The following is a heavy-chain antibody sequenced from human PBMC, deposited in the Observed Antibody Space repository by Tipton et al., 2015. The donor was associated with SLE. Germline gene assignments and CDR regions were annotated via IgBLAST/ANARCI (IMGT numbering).Heavy chain of an antibody. Sequence: TLSLTCTVSGGSIISSSWWSWVRQPPGKGLEWIGHIYHSESPNYNPSLKSRVTISVDTSQNQFSLKLNSVTAADTAVYFCARDRTSNYYYYYMDVWGKGTTVTVSS. D-gene: IGHD1-14*01. CDR2: IYHSESP. V-gene: IGHV4-4*01. J-gene: IGHJ6*03. CDR1: GGSIISSSW. CDR3: ARDRTSNYYYYYMDV.